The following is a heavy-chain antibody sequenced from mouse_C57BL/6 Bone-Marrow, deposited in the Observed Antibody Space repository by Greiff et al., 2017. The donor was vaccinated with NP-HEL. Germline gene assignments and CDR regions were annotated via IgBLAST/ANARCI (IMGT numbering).Heavy chain of an antibody. J-gene: IGHJ3*01. CDR3: TTGGIYDYDGAY. V-gene: IGHV1-64*01. CDR2: IHPNSGST. D-gene: IGHD2-4*01. CDR1: GYTFTSYW. Sequence: VQLQQPGAELVKPGASVKLSCKASGYTFTSYWMHWVKQRPGQGLEWIGMIHPNSGSTNYNEKFKSKATLTVDKSSSTAYMQLSSLTSEDSAVYYCTTGGIYDYDGAYWGQGTLVTVSA.